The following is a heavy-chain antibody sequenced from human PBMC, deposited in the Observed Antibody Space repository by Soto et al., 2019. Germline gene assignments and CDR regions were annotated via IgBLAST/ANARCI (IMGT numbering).Heavy chain of an antibody. Sequence: PGGSLRLSCAASGFTFDDYAMHWVRQAPGKGLEWVSGISWNSGSIGYVDSVEGRFTISRDNAKNSLDLQMNSLRAGDTAVYYCARGPLDYWGQGTLVTVSS. J-gene: IGHJ4*02. CDR3: ARGPLDY. CDR1: GFTFDDYA. V-gene: IGHV3-9*01. CDR2: ISWNSGSI. D-gene: IGHD3-16*01.